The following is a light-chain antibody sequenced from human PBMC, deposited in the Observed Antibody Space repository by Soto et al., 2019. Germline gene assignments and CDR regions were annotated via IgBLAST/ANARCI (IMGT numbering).Light chain of an antibody. CDR1: QSISSW. Sequence: DIQMTQSPSTLSASVGDRVTITCRANQSISSWLAWYQQKPGKAPKLLIYDASSLESGVPSRFIGSGSGTEFPLTIISLQPHDFATYYCQQYNSYSMYTFGQGTKLEIK. V-gene: IGKV1-5*01. CDR2: DAS. CDR3: QQYNSYSMYT. J-gene: IGKJ2*01.